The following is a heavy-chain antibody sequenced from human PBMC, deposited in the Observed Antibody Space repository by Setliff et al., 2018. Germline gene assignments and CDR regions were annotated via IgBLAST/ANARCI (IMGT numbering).Heavy chain of an antibody. V-gene: IGHV1-69*13. CDR3: ARYNWNTNWFDP. D-gene: IGHD1-20*01. J-gene: IGHJ5*02. CDR1: GYTFTKYG. CDR2: IIPIFGTA. Sequence: SVKVSCKAFGYTFTKYGIDWVRQAPGQGLEWMGGIIPIFGTAKYAQKFQGRVTITADQSTRTAYMELSSLRSEDTALYYCARYNWNTNWFDPWGQGTLVTVSS.